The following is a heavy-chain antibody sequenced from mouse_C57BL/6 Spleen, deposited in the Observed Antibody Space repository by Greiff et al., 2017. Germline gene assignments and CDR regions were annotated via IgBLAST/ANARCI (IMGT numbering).Heavy chain of an antibody. J-gene: IGHJ2*01. CDR3: ARGGQLRLRGYFDY. D-gene: IGHD3-2*02. CDR1: GYSFTGYY. V-gene: IGHV1-43*01. CDR2: INPSTGGT. Sequence: VHVKQSGPELVKPGASVKISCKASGYSFTGYYMHWVKQSSEKSLEWIGEINPSTGGTSYNQKFKGKATLTVDKSSSTAYMQLKSLTSEDSAVYYCARGGQLRLRGYFDYWGQGTTLTVSS.